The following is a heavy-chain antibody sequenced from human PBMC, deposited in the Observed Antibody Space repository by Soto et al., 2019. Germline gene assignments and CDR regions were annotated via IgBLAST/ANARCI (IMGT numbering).Heavy chain of an antibody. Sequence: GGSLRLSCAASGFTFSTYAMSWVRQAPGKGLEWVSAISGSGGSTNYADSVKGRFTTSRDNSKDTLYLQMNRLRAEDTAVYYCAKVGDASGYYYDFDYWGQGTLVTVSS. CDR1: GFTFSTYA. J-gene: IGHJ4*02. V-gene: IGHV3-23*01. D-gene: IGHD3-22*01. CDR3: AKVGDASGYYYDFDY. CDR2: ISGSGGST.